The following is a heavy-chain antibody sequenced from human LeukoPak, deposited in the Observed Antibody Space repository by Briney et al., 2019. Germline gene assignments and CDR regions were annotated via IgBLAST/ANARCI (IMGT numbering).Heavy chain of an antibody. J-gene: IGHJ4*02. D-gene: IGHD6-13*01. V-gene: IGHV4-59*11. Sequence: KPSETLSLTCTVSGASISPLYWSWIGQAPGKALEFIGYLYDSGAANYNPSLKSRVTLPVDTSKNQFSLKLTSVTAADTAVYYCARGGVAAKYYFDYWGQGILVTVSS. CDR2: LYDSGAA. CDR3: ARGGVAAKYYFDY. CDR1: GASISPLY.